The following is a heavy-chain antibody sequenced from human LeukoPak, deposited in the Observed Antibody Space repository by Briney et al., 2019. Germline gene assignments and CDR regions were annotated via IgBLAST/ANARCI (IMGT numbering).Heavy chain of an antibody. D-gene: IGHD1-26*01. CDR1: GFIFTSYA. Sequence: GGSLRLSCEASGFIFTSYAMNWVRQTPGKGLEWVSGTSGYSGSTEYADAVKGRFVISRDNSKNMLHLQMNSLKSEDTAVYYCAKEARDVGALGEFFRHWGQGTLVIVSS. V-gene: IGHV3-23*01. CDR3: AKEARDVGALGEFFRH. J-gene: IGHJ1*01. CDR2: TSGYSGST.